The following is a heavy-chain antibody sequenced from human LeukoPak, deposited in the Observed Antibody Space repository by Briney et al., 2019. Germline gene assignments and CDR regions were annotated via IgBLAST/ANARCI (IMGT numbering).Heavy chain of an antibody. Sequence: GGSLRLSCAASGFRFSNHYMNWVRQAPGKGLEWVASIKQDGSKTQYVDSVKGRLTISRDNAKNSLSLQMNSLRVEDTAVYYCARGDTDDSFYRPFDYWGQGTLVTVPS. CDR1: GFRFSNHY. CDR3: ARGDTDDSFYRPFDY. V-gene: IGHV3-7*04. J-gene: IGHJ4*02. D-gene: IGHD3-22*01. CDR2: IKQDGSKT.